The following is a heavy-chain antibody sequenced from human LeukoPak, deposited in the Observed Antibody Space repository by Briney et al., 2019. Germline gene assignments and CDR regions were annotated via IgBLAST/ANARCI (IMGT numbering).Heavy chain of an antibody. J-gene: IGHJ6*03. CDR1: GYIFTSYG. Sequence: GASVKVSCKTSGYIFTSYGISWVRQAPGQGLEWMGWISAYNGDTNYAQKLQGRVTMTTDTSTSTAYMELRSLRSDDTAVYYCARDPQRGRFLEWFENYYYYYMDVWATGTTVTVSS. CDR2: ISAYNGDT. CDR3: ARDPQRGRFLEWFENYYYYYMDV. V-gene: IGHV1-18*01. D-gene: IGHD3-3*01.